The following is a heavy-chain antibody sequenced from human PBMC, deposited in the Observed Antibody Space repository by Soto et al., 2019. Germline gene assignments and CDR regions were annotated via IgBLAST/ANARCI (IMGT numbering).Heavy chain of an antibody. J-gene: IGHJ6*03. V-gene: IGHV3-7*01. Sequence: GGSLRLSCAVSGFTFSSYWMTWVRQAPGKGLEWVANIRQDGSEKYYVDSVKGRFTISRDNVKNSLYLQVNSLRAGDTAVYFCARVGRFSSEGENYYYMDVWGKGTMVTVSS. CDR2: IRQDGSEK. CDR1: GFTFSSYW. CDR3: ARVGRFSSEGENYYYMDV. D-gene: IGHD3-3*01.